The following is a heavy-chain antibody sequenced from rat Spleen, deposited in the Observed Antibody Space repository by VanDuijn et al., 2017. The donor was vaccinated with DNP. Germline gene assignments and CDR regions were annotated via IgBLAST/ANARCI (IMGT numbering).Heavy chain of an antibody. V-gene: IGHV3-3*01. J-gene: IGHJ2*01. D-gene: IGHD1-11*01. CDR2: INSAGNT. Sequence: EVQLQESGPGLVKPSQSLSLTCSVTGYSITSSYRWNWIRKFPGNKLEWMGYINSAGNTHYNPSLKSRISITRDTSKNQFFLQVNSVTTEDTGTYYCARRSFDYWGQGVKVTVSS. CDR1: GYSITSSYR. CDR3: ARRSFDY.